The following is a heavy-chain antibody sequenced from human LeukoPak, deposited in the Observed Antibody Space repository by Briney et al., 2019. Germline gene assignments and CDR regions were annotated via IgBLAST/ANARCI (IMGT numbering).Heavy chain of an antibody. CDR1: GFTFSSYW. CDR3: ARGDSSGWYLGSWY. D-gene: IGHD6-19*01. J-gene: IGHJ4*02. CDR2: INSDGSST. V-gene: IGHV3-74*01. Sequence: PGGSLRLSCAASGFTFSSYWMHWVRQAPGKGLVWVSRINSDGSSTSYADSVKGRFTISRDNAKNTLYLQMNSLRAEDTAVYYCARGDSSGWYLGSWYWGQGTLVTVSS.